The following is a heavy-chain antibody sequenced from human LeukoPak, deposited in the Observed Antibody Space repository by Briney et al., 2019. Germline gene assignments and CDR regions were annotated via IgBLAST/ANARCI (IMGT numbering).Heavy chain of an antibody. CDR2: INYDGSTT. CDR1: GFTFSSYY. J-gene: IGHJ5*02. Sequence: GGSLRLSCAVSGFTFSSYYMHCVRQAPGKGLVWVSRINYDGSTTSYADSVKGRFTISRDNAKNTLYLKMTSLRAEDTAVYYCTRGAAYDLWGQGTLVTVSS. CDR3: TRGAAYDL. V-gene: IGHV3-74*01.